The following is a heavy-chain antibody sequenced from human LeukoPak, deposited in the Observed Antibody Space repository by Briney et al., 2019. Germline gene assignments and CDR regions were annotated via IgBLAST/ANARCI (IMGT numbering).Heavy chain of an antibody. Sequence: GGSLRLSCAASGFTFSSYAMSWVRQAPGKGLEWVSAISGSGGSTYYADSVKGRFTISRDNSKNTLYLQMNSLKAGDTAVYYCATPMVRGVIISAWGQGTLVTVSS. D-gene: IGHD3-10*01. CDR3: ATPMVRGVIISA. V-gene: IGHV3-23*01. CDR2: ISGSGGST. CDR1: GFTFSSYA. J-gene: IGHJ4*02.